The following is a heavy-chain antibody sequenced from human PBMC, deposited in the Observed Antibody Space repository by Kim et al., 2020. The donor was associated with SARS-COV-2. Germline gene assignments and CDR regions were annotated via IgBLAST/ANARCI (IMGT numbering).Heavy chain of an antibody. J-gene: IGHJ6*02. Sequence: SVKVSCKASGGTFSSYAISWVRQAPGQGLEWMGGIIPIFGTANYAQKFQGRVTITADESTSTAYMELSSLRSEDTAVYYCARVTYYYGSGSSENNYYYGMDVWGQGTTVTVSS. CDR3: ARVTYYYGSGSSENNYYYGMDV. CDR1: GGTFSSYA. CDR2: IIPIFGTA. V-gene: IGHV1-69*13. D-gene: IGHD3-10*01.